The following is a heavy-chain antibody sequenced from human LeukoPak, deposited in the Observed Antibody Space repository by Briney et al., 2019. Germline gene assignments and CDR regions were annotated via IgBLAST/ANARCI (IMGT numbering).Heavy chain of an antibody. CDR2: MWFDGSNK. D-gene: IGHD3-10*01. CDR1: GFTFSSSW. Sequence: GGSLRLSCVVSGFTFSSSWMSWVRQAPGKGLEWVAVMWFDGSNKYYADSVKGRFTVSRDTSKDTLYLQMNSLRAEDTAVYYCARHGSGEIDYWGQGTLVTVSS. CDR3: ARHGSGEIDY. V-gene: IGHV3-33*08. J-gene: IGHJ4*02.